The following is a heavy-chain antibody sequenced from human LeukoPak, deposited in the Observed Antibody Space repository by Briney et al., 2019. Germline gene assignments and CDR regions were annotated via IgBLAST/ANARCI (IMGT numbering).Heavy chain of an antibody. Sequence: PGRSLRLSCAASGFTFSSYSMNWVRQAPGKGLEWVSSISSSSSYIYYADSVKGRFTISRDNAKNSLYLQMNSLRAEDTAVYYCARGIAAAGRGDYWGQGTLVTVSS. CDR1: GFTFSSYS. J-gene: IGHJ4*02. D-gene: IGHD6-13*01. CDR2: ISSSSSYI. V-gene: IGHV3-21*01. CDR3: ARGIAAAGRGDY.